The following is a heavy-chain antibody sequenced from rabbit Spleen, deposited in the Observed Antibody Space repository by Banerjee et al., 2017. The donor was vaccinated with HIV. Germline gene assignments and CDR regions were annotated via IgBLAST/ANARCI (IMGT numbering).Heavy chain of an antibody. CDR1: GFDFSTYS. Sequence: QLVESGGGLVQPGGSLKLSCKASGFDFSTYSMSWVRQAPGKGLEWIGYIDPIFHITTYANWVNGRFSISRENTQNTVYLQLNSLTAADTATYFCVREVAARFNLWGPGTLVTVS. D-gene: IGHD4-1*01. CDR3: VREVAARFNL. CDR2: IDPIFHIT. J-gene: IGHJ4*01. V-gene: IGHV1S7*01.